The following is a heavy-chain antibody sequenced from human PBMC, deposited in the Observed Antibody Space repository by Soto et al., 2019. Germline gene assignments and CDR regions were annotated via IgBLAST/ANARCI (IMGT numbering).Heavy chain of an antibody. J-gene: IGHJ4*02. Sequence: QVQLVQSENEVKKPGASVKVSCKASGYNFISYYMNWVRQAPGQGLQWMGIIDPSGGNTNYAQEFQGRVTMTRDTSTKTVYMELSSLRAEDTARYYCVRDDSSSSRSWGQGTLVTVSS. CDR3: VRDDSSSSRS. CDR2: IDPSGGNT. V-gene: IGHV1-46*01. CDR1: GYNFISYY. D-gene: IGHD6-6*01.